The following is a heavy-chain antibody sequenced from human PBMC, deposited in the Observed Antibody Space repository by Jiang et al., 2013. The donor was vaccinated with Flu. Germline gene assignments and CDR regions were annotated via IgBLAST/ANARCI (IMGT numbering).Heavy chain of an antibody. V-gene: IGHV3-21*01. J-gene: IGHJ4*02. D-gene: IGHD1-26*01. CDR2: ISSSSSYI. CDR3: ARGGGWVGY. CDR1: GFPFSTYS. Sequence: QLVESGGGLVEPGGSLRLSCVASGFPFSTYSMNWVRQAPGKGLEWVSSISSSSSYIYYADSVKGRFTISRDNAKNSLYLQMNSLRTEDTAVYYCARGGGWVGYWGQGTLVTVSS.